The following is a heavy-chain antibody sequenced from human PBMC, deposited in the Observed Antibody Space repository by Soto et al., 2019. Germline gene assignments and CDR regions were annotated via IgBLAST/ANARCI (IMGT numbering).Heavy chain of an antibody. CDR1: GFTFSSYD. CDR3: ARGPYYDFWSGSKGYYFDY. Sequence: GGSLRLSCAASGFTFSSYDMHWVRQATGKGLEWVSAIGTAGDTYYPGSVKGRFTISRENAQNSLYLQMNSLRAEDTAVDYCARGPYYDFWSGSKGYYFDYWGQGTLVTVSS. V-gene: IGHV3-13*01. J-gene: IGHJ4*02. D-gene: IGHD3-3*01. CDR2: IGTAGDT.